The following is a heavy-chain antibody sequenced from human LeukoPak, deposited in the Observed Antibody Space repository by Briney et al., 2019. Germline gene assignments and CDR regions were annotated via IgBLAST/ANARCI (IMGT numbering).Heavy chain of an antibody. CDR1: GFTFSSYW. J-gene: IGHJ4*02. Sequence: GGSLRLSCAASGFTFSSYWMSWVRQAPGRGLDWVATIRQDGILKHYADSVKGRFTISRDNAGNSLYLQMDSLRVDDTAVYYCARLGGETTRYDLWGQGALVTVSS. D-gene: IGHD4-11*01. CDR2: IRQDGILK. V-gene: IGHV3-7*01. CDR3: ARLGGETTRYDL.